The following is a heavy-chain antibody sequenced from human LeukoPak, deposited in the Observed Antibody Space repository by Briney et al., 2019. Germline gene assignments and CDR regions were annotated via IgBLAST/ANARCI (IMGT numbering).Heavy chain of an antibody. J-gene: IGHJ5*02. CDR2: ISGSGGST. D-gene: IGHD6-13*01. CDR1: GFTFSSYA. Sequence: SXRLSXXXXGFTFSSYAMSWVRQAPGKGLEWVSAISGSGGSTYYADSVKGRFTISRDNSKNTLYLQMNSLRAEDTAVYYCAKEYGRIAAARAFDPWGQGTLVTVSS. CDR3: AKEYGRIAAARAFDP. V-gene: IGHV3-23*01.